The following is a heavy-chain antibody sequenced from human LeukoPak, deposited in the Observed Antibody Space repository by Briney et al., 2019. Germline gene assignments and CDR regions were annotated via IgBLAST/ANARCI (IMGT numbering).Heavy chain of an antibody. CDR1: GFTFSDYY. CDR3: AKQGLGSDDILTGYSY. CDR2: ISTSSTYT. V-gene: IGHV3-11*03. J-gene: IGHJ4*02. D-gene: IGHD3-9*01. Sequence: GGSLRLSCAASGFTFSDYYMSWIRQAPGKGLEWVSYISTSSTYTRYADSVKGRFTISRDNSKNTLYLQMNSLRAEDTAVYYCAKQGLGSDDILTGYSYWGQGTLVTVSS.